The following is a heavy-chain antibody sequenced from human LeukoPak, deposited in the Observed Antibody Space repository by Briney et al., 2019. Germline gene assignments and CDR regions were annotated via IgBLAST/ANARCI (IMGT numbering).Heavy chain of an antibody. Sequence: GGSLRLSCAASGFTFSSYGMNWVRQAPGKGLEWVSYISSSSTTKYYADSVKGRFTVSRDSARNSLYLEMHSLRAEDTAVYYCARDLKAYSSSGGVDYWGQGTLVTVSS. CDR1: GFTFSSYG. CDR3: ARDLKAYSSSGGVDY. J-gene: IGHJ4*02. D-gene: IGHD6-13*01. CDR2: ISSSSTTK. V-gene: IGHV3-48*01.